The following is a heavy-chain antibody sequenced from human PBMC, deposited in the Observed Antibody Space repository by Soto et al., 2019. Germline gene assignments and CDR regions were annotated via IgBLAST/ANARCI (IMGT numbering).Heavy chain of an antibody. D-gene: IGHD1-26*01. CDR3: ARDSTGSYYEFDF. Sequence: EVQLLESGGGLVQPGGSLRLSCAASGFTFSSYAMSWVRQAPGKGLEWVSAISGSGGSTYYADSVKGRFTISRDNSKNTLYLQLSGLRVEDTAVYYCARDSTGSYYEFDFWGQGTLVTVSS. CDR1: GFTFSSYA. V-gene: IGHV3-23*01. CDR2: ISGSGGST. J-gene: IGHJ4*02.